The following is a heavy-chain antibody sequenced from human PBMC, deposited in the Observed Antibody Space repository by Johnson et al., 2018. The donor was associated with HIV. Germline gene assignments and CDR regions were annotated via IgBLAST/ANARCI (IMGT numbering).Heavy chain of an antibody. D-gene: IGHD2-21*01. J-gene: IGHJ3*02. CDR3: AKSVVVVLVGDNDDAFDI. CDR1: GFLVSSNY. V-gene: IGHV3-66*03. Sequence: VQLVESGGGLIQPGGSLRLSCAASGFLVSSNYMSWVRQAPGKGLEWVSVIYSGGSIYYADSVKGRFTISRDNSKNTLYLQMNNLTTEDTAVYYCAKSVVVVLVGDNDDAFDIWGQGTMVTVSS. CDR2: IYSGGSI.